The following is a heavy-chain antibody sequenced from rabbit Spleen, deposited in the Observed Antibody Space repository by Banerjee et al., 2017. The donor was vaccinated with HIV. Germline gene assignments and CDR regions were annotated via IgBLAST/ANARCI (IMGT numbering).Heavy chain of an antibody. CDR1: GFSFSAGYY. Sequence: QQQLVESGGGLVKPEGSLKLSCTASGFSFSAGYYMCWVRQAPGKGLEWIACIYTGSSGSTYYASWVNGRFTISSDNAQSTVDLKMTSLTAADTATYFCARAIVPWLGLTRLDLWGPGTLVTVS. CDR3: ARAIVPWLGLTRLDL. J-gene: IGHJ3*01. CDR2: IYTGSSGST. V-gene: IGHV1S45*01. D-gene: IGHD4-1*01.